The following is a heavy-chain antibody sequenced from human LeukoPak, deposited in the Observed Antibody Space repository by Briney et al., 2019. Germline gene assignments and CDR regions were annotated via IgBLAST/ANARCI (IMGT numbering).Heavy chain of an antibody. CDR2: IKQDGSEK. V-gene: IGHV3-7*01. Sequence: AGGSLRLSCAASGFTFSSYWMSWVRQAPGKGLEWVANIKQDGSEKYYADSVKGRFTISRDTSKNTLYLQMNSLRAEDTAVYYCARERFYGMDVWGQGTTVTVSS. CDR3: ARERFYGMDV. CDR1: GFTFSSYW. J-gene: IGHJ6*02.